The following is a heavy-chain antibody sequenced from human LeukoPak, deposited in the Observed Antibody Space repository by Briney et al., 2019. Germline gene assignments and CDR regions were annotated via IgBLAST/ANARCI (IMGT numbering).Heavy chain of an antibody. V-gene: IGHV3-23*01. J-gene: IGHJ1*01. CDR3: AKTMYYFDSSGYYYFQD. Sequence: GGSLRPSCAASGFTFSSYAMSWVRQAPGKGLEWVSGISGGGGSTYYADSVKGRFTISRDNSKNTLSLQMNGLRADDTAIYYCAKTMYYFDSSGYYYFQDWGQGTLVTVSS. CDR2: ISGGGGST. D-gene: IGHD3-22*01. CDR1: GFTFSSYA.